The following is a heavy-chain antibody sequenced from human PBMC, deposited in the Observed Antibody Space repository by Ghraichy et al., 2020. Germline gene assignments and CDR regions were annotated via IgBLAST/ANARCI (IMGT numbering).Heavy chain of an antibody. CDR1: GGTFSSYA. Sequence: SVKVSCKASGGTFSSYAISWVRQAPGQGLEWMGRIIPILGIANYAQKFQGRVTITADKSTSTAYMELSSLRSEDTAVYYCARAAGPYYGSGVYGMDVWGQGTTVTVSS. J-gene: IGHJ6*02. V-gene: IGHV1-69*04. D-gene: IGHD3-10*01. CDR3: ARAAGPYYGSGVYGMDV. CDR2: IIPILGIA.